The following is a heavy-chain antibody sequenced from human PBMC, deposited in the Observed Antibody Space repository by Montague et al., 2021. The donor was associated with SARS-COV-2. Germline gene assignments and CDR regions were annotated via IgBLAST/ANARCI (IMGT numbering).Heavy chain of an antibody. Sequence: SETLSLTCNVSGGSISGTNFFWAWIRQPPGKGLEWLGRLYSSGTTXYXPSLKSRVTISGDTSRNQLSVRLSSVTAEDTAVYYCARYTNGWFIYWGQGTLVTVSS. D-gene: IGHD6-19*01. V-gene: IGHV4-39*01. CDR1: GGSISGTNFF. CDR3: ARYTNGWFIY. CDR2: LYSSGTT. J-gene: IGHJ4*02.